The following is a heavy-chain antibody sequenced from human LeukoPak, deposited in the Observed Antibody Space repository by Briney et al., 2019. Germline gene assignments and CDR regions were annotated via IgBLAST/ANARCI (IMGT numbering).Heavy chain of an antibody. CDR1: GYTFIGYY. CDR2: IHPRSGDT. CDR3: ARDGEYGTGSYYRGSFDY. D-gene: IGHD3-10*01. V-gene: IGHV1-2*02. Sequence: ASVKVSCKPSGYTFIGYYMHWVRQAPGQGLEWMGWIHPRSGDTRYAQKFQGRVTMARDTSISTVYMDLSSLGSDDTAVYYCARDGEYGTGSYYRGSFDYWGQGILVTVSS. J-gene: IGHJ4*02.